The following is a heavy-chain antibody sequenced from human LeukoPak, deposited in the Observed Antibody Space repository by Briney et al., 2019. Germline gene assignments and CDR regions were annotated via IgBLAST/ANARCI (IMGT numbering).Heavy chain of an antibody. CDR2: IYHSESP. CDR1: GGSIVCGGYY. V-gene: IGHV4-30-2*01. CDR3: AREGMISGVVAY. J-gene: IGHJ4*02. D-gene: IGHD3/OR15-3a*01. Sequence: PSETLSLTCTVSGGSIVCGGYYWSWIRQPPGKGLEWIGYIYHSESPYYNPSLKSRVTMAVDRSKNQFSLKLSSVTAADTAVYYCAREGMISGVVAYWGQGTLVTVSS.